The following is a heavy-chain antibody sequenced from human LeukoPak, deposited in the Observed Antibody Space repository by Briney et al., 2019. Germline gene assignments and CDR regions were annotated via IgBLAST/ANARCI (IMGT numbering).Heavy chain of an antibody. CDR3: ARDLGYYYDSSGYS. CDR2: INPNSGGT. Sequence: ASVKVSCKASGYTLTDYYMHWVRQAPGQGLEWMGRINPNSGGTNYAQKFQGRVTMTRDTSISTVYMELSSLRSEDTAVYYCARDLGYYYDSSGYSWGQGTLVTVSS. V-gene: IGHV1-2*06. CDR1: GYTLTDYY. J-gene: IGHJ4*02. D-gene: IGHD3-22*01.